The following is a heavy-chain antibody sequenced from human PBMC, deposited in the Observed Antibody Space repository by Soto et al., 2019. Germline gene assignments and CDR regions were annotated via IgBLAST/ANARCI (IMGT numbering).Heavy chain of an antibody. V-gene: IGHV4-4*07. J-gene: IGHJ4*02. Sequence: SETLSLTCTVSGASLNNYYWSWARQPAGKGLEWVGRIYTSGSTNYDPSLESRVTMSVDTSKNQFSLKLSSVTAADTAVYYCARGSLAPDYWGQGTLVTVSS. D-gene: IGHD1-26*01. CDR1: GASLNNYY. CDR3: ARGSLAPDY. CDR2: IYTSGST.